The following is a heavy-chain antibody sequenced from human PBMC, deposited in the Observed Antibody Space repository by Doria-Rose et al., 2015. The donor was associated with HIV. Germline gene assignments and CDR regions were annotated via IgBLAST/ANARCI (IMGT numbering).Heavy chain of an antibody. Sequence: ETLSLTCRVSGASVSSRGYSWNLIRQVPGKGLESLGYTYYTGTSDYSPSLKSRLNMAVDTSKNQFSLKLSFVTVADTAVYYCARMGSYRELDYWGQGAPVIVSA. V-gene: IGHV4-31*03. D-gene: IGHD3-3*01. CDR3: ARMGSYRELDY. J-gene: IGHJ4*02. CDR1: GASVSSRGYS. CDR2: TYYTGTS.